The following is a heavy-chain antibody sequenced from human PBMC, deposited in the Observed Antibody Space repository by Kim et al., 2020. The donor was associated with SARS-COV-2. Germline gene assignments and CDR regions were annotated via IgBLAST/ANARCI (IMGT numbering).Heavy chain of an antibody. J-gene: IGHJ6*03. CDR3: ARRDIVVVPAVGGQYYYYYYMDV. CDR2: IWYDGSNK. CDR1: GFTFSSYG. V-gene: IGHV3-33*01. Sequence: GGSLRLSCAASGFTFSSYGMHWVRQAPGKGLEWLAVIWYDGSNKYYADSVKGRFTISRDNSKNTLYLQMNSLRAEDTAVYYCARRDIVVVPAVGGQYYYYYYMDVWGKGTTVTVSS. D-gene: IGHD2-2*01.